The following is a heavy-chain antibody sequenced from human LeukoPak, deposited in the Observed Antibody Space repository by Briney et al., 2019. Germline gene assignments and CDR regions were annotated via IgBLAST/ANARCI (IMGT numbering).Heavy chain of an antibody. V-gene: IGHV3-23*01. J-gene: IGHJ3*02. D-gene: IGHD3-10*01. CDR3: ANTLVRGVKDASDI. CDR1: GFSFTDYA. Sequence: GGSLRLSCAVFGFSFTDYAMNWVRQAPGKGLEWVSGISGSGGTIYYADSVKGRFTISRDNSKNTLFLHMNSLRAEHTAVYYCANTLVRGVKDASDIWGQGTMVTVSS. CDR2: ISGSGGTI.